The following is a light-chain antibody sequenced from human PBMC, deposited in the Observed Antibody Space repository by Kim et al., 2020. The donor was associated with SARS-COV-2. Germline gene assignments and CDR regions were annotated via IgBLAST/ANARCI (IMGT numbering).Light chain of an antibody. CDR1: SSDIGGYNY. V-gene: IGLV2-14*03. J-gene: IGLJ2*01. CDR3: SSYSNSGTLSV. Sequence: QSALTQPASVSGSPGQSITISCTGTSSDIGGYNYVSWYQKYPDRAPKLLIYDVNNRPSGISFRFSGSKSGNTASLTISGLQAEDEADYYCSSYSNSGTLSVFGGGTQLTVL. CDR2: DVN.